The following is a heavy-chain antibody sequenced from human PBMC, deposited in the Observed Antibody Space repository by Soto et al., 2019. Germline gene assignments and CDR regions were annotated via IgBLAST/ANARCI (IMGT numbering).Heavy chain of an antibody. CDR3: AKGGNCSSTSCYGMDYYYGMDV. CDR2: IIPIFGTA. J-gene: IGHJ6*02. CDR1: GCTFSTYA. Sequence: ASVKVSCKASGCTFSTYAISWVRQAPVQGLEWMGGIIPIFGTANYAQKFQGRVTITADASTGTAYMELSSLRSEDTAVYYCAKGGNCSSTSCYGMDYYYGMDVWGQGTTVTVSS. D-gene: IGHD2-2*01. V-gene: IGHV1-69*13.